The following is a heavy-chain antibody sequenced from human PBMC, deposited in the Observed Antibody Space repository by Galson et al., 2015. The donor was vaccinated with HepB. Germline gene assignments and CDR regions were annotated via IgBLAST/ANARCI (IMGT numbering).Heavy chain of an antibody. CDR3: ARVTSIYDFSSRAHSYYYYGMDV. CDR2: INTNTGTP. CDR1: GYTFTSYV. D-gene: IGHD6-19*01. J-gene: IGHJ6*02. V-gene: IGHV7-4-1*02. Sequence: SVKVSCKASGYTFTSYVINWVRQAPGQGLEWMGGINTNTGTPTYAQGFTGRFVFSLDASVSTAYLQISSLKTEDTAVYYCARVTSIYDFSSRAHSYYYYGMDVWGQGTTVAVSS.